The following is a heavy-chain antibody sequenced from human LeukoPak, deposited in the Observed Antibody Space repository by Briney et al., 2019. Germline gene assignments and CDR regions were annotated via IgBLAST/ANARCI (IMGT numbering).Heavy chain of an antibody. D-gene: IGHD6-6*01. CDR1: AGSVSSSSYY. CDR3: ARVESSSRFRFDY. CDR2: IYYSWST. V-gene: IGHV4-39*01. J-gene: IGHJ4*02. Sequence: SDTLSLTCTVSAGSVSSSSYYWGWIRQPPGKGLEWIGSIYYSWSTYYNPSLKSRVTISVDTSKNQFSLKLSSVTAADTAVYYCARVESSSRFRFDYWGQGTPVTVSS.